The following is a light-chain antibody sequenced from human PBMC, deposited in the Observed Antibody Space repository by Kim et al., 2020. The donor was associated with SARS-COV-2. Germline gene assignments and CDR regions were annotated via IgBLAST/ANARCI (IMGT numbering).Light chain of an antibody. J-gene: IGLJ2*01. CDR1: KLGDKY. CDR2: QDS. V-gene: IGLV3-1*01. Sequence: SYELTQPPSVSVSPGQTASITCSGDKLGDKYACWYQRKPGQSPVVVIYQDSKRPSGIPERFSGSNSGNTATLTISGTQAMDEADYYCQAWDTSTVVFGGG. CDR3: QAWDTSTVV.